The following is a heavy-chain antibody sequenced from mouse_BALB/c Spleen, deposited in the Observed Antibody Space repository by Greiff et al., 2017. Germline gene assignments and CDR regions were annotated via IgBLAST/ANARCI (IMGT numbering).Heavy chain of an antibody. CDR1: GYTFTSYV. D-gene: IGHD2-14*01. V-gene: IGHV1-14*01. Sequence: QLQESGPELVKPGASVKMSCKASGYTFTSYVMHWVKQKPGQGLEWIGYINPYNDGTKYNEKFKGKATLTSDKSSSTAYMELSSLTSEDSAVYYCARNRYDEDYAMDYWGQGTSVTVSS. CDR2: INPYNDGT. CDR3: ARNRYDEDYAMDY. J-gene: IGHJ4*01.